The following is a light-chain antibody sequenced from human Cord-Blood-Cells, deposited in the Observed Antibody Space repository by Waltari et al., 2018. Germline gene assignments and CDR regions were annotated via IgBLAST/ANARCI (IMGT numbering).Light chain of an antibody. CDR2: GAS. CDR3: QQYNNWPQT. Sequence: EIVTTQSPATLSVSPGERATLACSASQSVSSNLAWDQQKPGQAPRLLISGASTRATGIPSRFSGSGSGTEFTLTISSLQSEDFAVYYCQQYNNWPQTFGQGTKVEIK. J-gene: IGKJ1*01. CDR1: QSVSSN. V-gene: IGKV3-15*01.